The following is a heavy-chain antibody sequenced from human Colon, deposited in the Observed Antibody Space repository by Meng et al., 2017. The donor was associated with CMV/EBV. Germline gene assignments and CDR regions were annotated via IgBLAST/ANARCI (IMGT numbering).Heavy chain of an antibody. CDR1: GYTFTGYF. J-gene: IGHJ4*02. D-gene: IGHD1-26*01. Sequence: QGCLVQSGAGVKKPGASGKVSCKASGYTFTGYFMYWVRQAPGQGLEWLGVINPITGGTNYAQKFQGRVTMTRDTSMNTAYMELSRLRSDDTAVYYCASLSGGDFDYWGQGTLVTVSS. CDR2: INPITGGT. CDR3: ASLSGGDFDY. V-gene: IGHV1-2*02.